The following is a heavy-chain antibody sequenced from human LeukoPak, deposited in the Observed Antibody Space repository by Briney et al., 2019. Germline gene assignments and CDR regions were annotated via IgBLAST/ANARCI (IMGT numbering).Heavy chain of an antibody. CDR2: IKQDGSEK. V-gene: IGHV3-7*01. CDR1: GFTFSSYW. J-gene: IGHJ4*02. Sequence: GGSLRLSCAASGFTFSSYWMSWVRQAPGKGLEWVANIKQDGSEKYYVDSVKGRFTISRDNAKNSLYLQMNSLRAEDTAVYYCARVHSGSYYVVDYWGQGTLVTVSS. D-gene: IGHD1-26*01. CDR3: ARVHSGSYYVVDY.